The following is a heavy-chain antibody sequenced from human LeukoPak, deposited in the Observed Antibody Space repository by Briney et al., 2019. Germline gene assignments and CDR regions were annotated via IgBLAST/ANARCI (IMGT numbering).Heavy chain of an antibody. CDR2: IYYSGST. J-gene: IGHJ3*02. CDR1: GDSISRSDSY. V-gene: IGHV4-61*08. Sequence: PSETLSLTCSVSGDSISRSDSYWDWIRQPPGKGLEWIGYIYYSGSTNYNPSLKSRVTISVDTSKNQFSLKLSSVTAADTAVYYCARGRDGYNEVVEAFDIWGQGTMVTVSS. CDR3: ARGRDGYNEVVEAFDI. D-gene: IGHD5-24*01.